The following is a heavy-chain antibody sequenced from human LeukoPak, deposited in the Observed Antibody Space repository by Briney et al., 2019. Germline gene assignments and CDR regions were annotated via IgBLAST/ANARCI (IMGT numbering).Heavy chain of an antibody. Sequence: SETLSLTCTVSGGSISSYYWRWIRQPPGKGLEWIGYIYYSGSTNYNPSLKSRVTISVDTSKNQFSLKLSSVTAADTAVYYCARTRWELDFDYWGQGTLVTVSS. D-gene: IGHD1-26*01. V-gene: IGHV4-59*01. CDR2: IYYSGST. CDR1: GGSISSYY. CDR3: ARTRWELDFDY. J-gene: IGHJ4*02.